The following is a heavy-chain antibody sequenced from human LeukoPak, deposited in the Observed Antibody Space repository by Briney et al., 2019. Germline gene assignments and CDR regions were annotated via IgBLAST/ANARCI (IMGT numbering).Heavy chain of an antibody. CDR2: IYSGGST. Sequence: QPGGTLRLSCAASGFIVSSNYMSWVRQAPGKGLEWVSVIYSGGSTYYADSVKGRFTISRDNSKNTLYLQMNSLRAEDTAVYYCARSPRGITMIADAWGQGTLVTVSS. D-gene: IGHD3-22*01. V-gene: IGHV3-53*01. J-gene: IGHJ5*02. CDR1: GFIVSSNY. CDR3: ARSPRGITMIADA.